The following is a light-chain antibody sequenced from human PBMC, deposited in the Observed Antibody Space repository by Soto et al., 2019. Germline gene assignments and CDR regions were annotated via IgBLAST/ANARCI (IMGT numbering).Light chain of an antibody. V-gene: IGKV3-20*01. Sequence: EIVLTQSPGTLSLSPGEGATLSCRASQSLSRNYLAWYQHKPGQAPRLLIYTASNRATGVPPRFSGSGSGTGFTLTISRLEPEDFALYYCQQYDNSPLTFGQGTKVEI. J-gene: IGKJ1*01. CDR2: TAS. CDR3: QQYDNSPLT. CDR1: QSLSRNY.